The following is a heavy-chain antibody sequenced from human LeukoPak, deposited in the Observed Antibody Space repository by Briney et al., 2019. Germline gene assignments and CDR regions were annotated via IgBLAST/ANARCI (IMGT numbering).Heavy chain of an antibody. CDR3: ARSRVAGTTDIDY. CDR1: GCTFSSYA. Sequence: GASVKVSCKASGCTFSSYAISWVRQAPGQGLEWMGGIIPIFGTANYAQKFQGRVTITADKSTSTAYMELSSLRSEDTAVYYCARSRVAGTTDIDYWGQGTLVTVSS. D-gene: IGHD1-7*01. V-gene: IGHV1-69*06. J-gene: IGHJ4*02. CDR2: IIPIFGTA.